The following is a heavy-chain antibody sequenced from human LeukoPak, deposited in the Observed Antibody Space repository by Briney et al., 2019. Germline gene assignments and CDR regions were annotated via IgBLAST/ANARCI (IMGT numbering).Heavy chain of an antibody. J-gene: IGHJ5*02. V-gene: IGHV4-59*01. CDR2: IYYSGST. Sequence: KPSETLSLTCTVSGGSISSYYWSWIRQPPGKGLEWIGYIYYSGSTNYNPSLKSRVTISVDTSKNQFSLNLSSVTAADTAVYYCARSDYYDSSGYFAGGDWFDPWGQGALVTVSS. D-gene: IGHD3-22*01. CDR3: ARSDYYDSSGYFAGGDWFDP. CDR1: GGSISSYY.